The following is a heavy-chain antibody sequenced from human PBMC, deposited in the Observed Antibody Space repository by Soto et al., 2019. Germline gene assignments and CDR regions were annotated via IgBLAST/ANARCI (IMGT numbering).Heavy chain of an antibody. Sequence: QVQLQESGPGLVKPSQTLSLTCTVSGGSISSGGYYWSWIRQHPGKGLEWIGYIYYSGSTYYNPSLKSRVTRSVDTSKNQFSLKLSSVTAADTAVYYCARASGNDFWSGYPTNWFDPWGQGTLVTVSS. D-gene: IGHD3-3*01. J-gene: IGHJ5*02. CDR3: ARASGNDFWSGYPTNWFDP. V-gene: IGHV4-31*03. CDR2: IYYSGST. CDR1: GGSISSGGYY.